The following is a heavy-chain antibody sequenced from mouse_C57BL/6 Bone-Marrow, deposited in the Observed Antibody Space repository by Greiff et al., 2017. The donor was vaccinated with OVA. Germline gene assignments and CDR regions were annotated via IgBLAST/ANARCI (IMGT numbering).Heavy chain of an antibody. CDR1: GYTFTSYW. CDR3: ARPRLTAQASFAY. Sequence: VQLQQPGAELVMPGASVKLSCKASGYTFTSYWMHWVKQRPGQGLEWIGEIDPSDSYTNYTQKFKGKSTLTVDKSSSTAYMQLSSLTSEDSAVYYCARPRLTAQASFAYWGQGTLVTVSA. J-gene: IGHJ3*01. D-gene: IGHD3-2*02. CDR2: IDPSDSYT. V-gene: IGHV1-69*01.